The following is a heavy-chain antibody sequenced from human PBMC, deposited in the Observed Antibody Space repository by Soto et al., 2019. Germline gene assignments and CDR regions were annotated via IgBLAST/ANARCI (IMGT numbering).Heavy chain of an antibody. CDR2: IHYSGST. J-gene: IGHJ4*02. CDR3: ARGSYAPLPGI. D-gene: IGHD3-10*01. V-gene: IGHV4-59*01. Sequence: QVQLQESGPGLVKPSETLSLNCTVSGGSISSYYWSWIRQFPGKGLEWIGYIHYSGSTNYNPSLKSRVTMSVDTSKNQVSLKLNSVTAADTAVYYCARGSYAPLPGIWGQRTLVTVSS. CDR1: GGSISSYY.